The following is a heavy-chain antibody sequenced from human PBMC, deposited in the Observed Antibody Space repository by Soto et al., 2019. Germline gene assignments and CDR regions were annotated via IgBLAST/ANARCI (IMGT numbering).Heavy chain of an antibody. Sequence: QVQLQESGPGLVKPSGTLSLTCAVSSGSISSSNWWSWVRQPPGKGLEWIGEIYHSGSTNYNPSLRSRGTISVDKSKNQFSLKLSSVTAADTAVYYCARDRGRLRWRKVFDYWGQGTLVTVSS. CDR3: ARDRGRLRWRKVFDY. CDR1: SGSISSSNW. CDR2: IYHSGST. V-gene: IGHV4-4*02. J-gene: IGHJ4*02. D-gene: IGHD4-17*01.